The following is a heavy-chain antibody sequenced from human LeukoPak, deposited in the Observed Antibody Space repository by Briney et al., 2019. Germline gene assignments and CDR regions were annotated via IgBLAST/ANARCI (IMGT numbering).Heavy chain of an antibody. CDR1: GGSISSGSYS. CDR2: IYPRGST. J-gene: IGHJ4*02. Sequence: PSQTLSLTCAASGGSISSGSYSWSWIRQPPGKGLEWIGYIYPRGSTYYNPSLKSRVILSLDKSANQFSLNLSSVTAADTAVYYCARFSPRAMGNYLDFWGQGTLVTVPS. V-gene: IGHV4-30-2*01. D-gene: IGHD7-27*01. CDR3: ARFSPRAMGNYLDF.